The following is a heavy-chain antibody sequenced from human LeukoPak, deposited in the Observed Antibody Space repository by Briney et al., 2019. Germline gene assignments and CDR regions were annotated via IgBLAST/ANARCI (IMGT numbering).Heavy chain of an antibody. Sequence: SQTLSLTCTVSGGSISSGDYYWSWIRQPPGKGLEWIGYIYYSGSTYYNPSLKSRVTISVDTSKNQFSLKLSSVTAADTAVYYCARSSTGRQLESDWGQGTLVTVSS. CDR1: GGSISSGDYY. CDR2: IYYSGST. D-gene: IGHD6-6*01. J-gene: IGHJ4*02. V-gene: IGHV4-30-4*01. CDR3: ARSSTGRQLESD.